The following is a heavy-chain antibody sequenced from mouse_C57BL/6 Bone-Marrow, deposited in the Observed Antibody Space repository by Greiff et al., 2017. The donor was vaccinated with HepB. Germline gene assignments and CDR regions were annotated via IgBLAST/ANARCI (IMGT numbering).Heavy chain of an antibody. Sequence: VQLQQPGAELVRPGTSVKLSCKASGYTFTSYWMHWVKQRPGQGLEWIGVIDPSDSYTNYNQKFKGKATLTVDTSSSTAYMQLSSLTSEDSAVYYCARETGTGDFDYWGQGTTLTVSS. D-gene: IGHD4-1*01. J-gene: IGHJ2*01. CDR1: GYTFTSYW. V-gene: IGHV1-59*01. CDR3: ARETGTGDFDY. CDR2: IDPSDSYT.